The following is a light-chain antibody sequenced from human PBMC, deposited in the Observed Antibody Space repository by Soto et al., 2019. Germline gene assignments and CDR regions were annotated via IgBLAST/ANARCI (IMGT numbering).Light chain of an antibody. Sequence: EIVMTQSAATLSVSPGERVTLSCRASQSVSSSLAWYQQKPGQAPRLLIYGTSARATGIPGRFSGSGSGAEFTLTISTLQSEDFAVYYCQQYNSWPPTFGQGAKV. CDR2: GTS. CDR1: QSVSSS. CDR3: QQYNSWPPT. V-gene: IGKV3-15*01. J-gene: IGKJ1*01.